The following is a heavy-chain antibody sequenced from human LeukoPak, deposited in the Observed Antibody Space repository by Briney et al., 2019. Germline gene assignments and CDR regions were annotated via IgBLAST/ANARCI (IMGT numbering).Heavy chain of an antibody. J-gene: IGHJ3*02. CDR3: TRNGGGLGI. V-gene: IGHV3-23*01. D-gene: IGHD3-16*01. CDR2: ISRSGGIT. CDR1: GFIVSSNY. Sequence: PGGSLRLSCAAFGFIVSSNYMSWVRQAPGKGLEWVSAISRSGGITNYADSVKGRFTVSRDNSMNTLYLRMTSLRAEDTAIYYCTRNGGGLGIWGQGTMATVS.